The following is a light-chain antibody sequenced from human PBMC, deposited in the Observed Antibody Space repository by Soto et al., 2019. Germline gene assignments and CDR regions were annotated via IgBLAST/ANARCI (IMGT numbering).Light chain of an antibody. CDR2: GAS. J-gene: IGKJ1*01. CDR1: QSVSSTY. V-gene: IGKV3-20*01. Sequence: DIVLTQSPGTLSLSPGERATLSCRASQSVSSTYLARYQQKPGQAPRLLFYGASSRATGIPDRFSGSGSGTDFTLTISRLEPEDFAVYYCQQYGNSPWTFGQGTKVAIK. CDR3: QQYGNSPWT.